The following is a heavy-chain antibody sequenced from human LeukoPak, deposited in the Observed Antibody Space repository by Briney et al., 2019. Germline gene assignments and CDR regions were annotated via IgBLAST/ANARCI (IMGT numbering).Heavy chain of an antibody. D-gene: IGHD4-11*01. V-gene: IGHV4-59*01. Sequence: KPSETLSLTCTVSGGSISSYYWSWIRQPPGKGLEWIGYIYYCGSTNHNPSLKSRVTISVDTSKYQFSLKLSSVTAADTAVYYCAGFDHNYGLLRAEGNFDYWGQGTLVTVSS. J-gene: IGHJ4*02. CDR3: AGFDHNYGLLRAEGNFDY. CDR1: GGSISSYY. CDR2: IYYCGST.